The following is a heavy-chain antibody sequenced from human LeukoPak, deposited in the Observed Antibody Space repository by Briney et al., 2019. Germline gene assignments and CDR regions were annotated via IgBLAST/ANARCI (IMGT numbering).Heavy chain of an antibody. CDR2: IYYSGST. J-gene: IGHJ4*02. V-gene: IGHV4-59*12. Sequence: PSETLSLTCTVSGGSISSYYWSWIRQPPGKGLEWIGSIYYSGSTYYNPSLKSRVTITVDTSKNQFSLKLSSVTAADTAVYYCARVGGGKDYWGQGTLVTVSS. CDR3: ARVGGGKDY. CDR1: GGSISSYY. D-gene: IGHD4-23*01.